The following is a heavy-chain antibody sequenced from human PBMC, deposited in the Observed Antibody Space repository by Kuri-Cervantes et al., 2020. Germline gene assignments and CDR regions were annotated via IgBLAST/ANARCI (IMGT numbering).Heavy chain of an antibody. J-gene: IGHJ3*02. V-gene: IGHV3-74*01. D-gene: IGHD3-16*02. Sequence: GESLKISCEASGFTFSTFLMHWVRQAPGKGLVWVSRISSDGGSTSYADSVKGRFTISRDNAKNSLYLQMNSLRAEDTAVYYCARGPSYIHYDYIWGSYRQRAFDIWGQGTMVTDSS. CDR1: GFTFSTFL. CDR2: ISSDGGST. CDR3: ARGPSYIHYDYIWGSYRQRAFDI.